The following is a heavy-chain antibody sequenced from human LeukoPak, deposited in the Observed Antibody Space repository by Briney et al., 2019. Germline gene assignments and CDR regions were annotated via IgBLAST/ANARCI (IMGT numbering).Heavy chain of an antibody. Sequence: GASVKVSCKASGYTFTGYYMHWVRQAPGQGLEWMGWISAYNGNTNYAQKLQGRVTMTTDTSTSTAYMELRSLRSDDTAVYYSARYCSSTSCYKGDAFDIWGQGTMVTVSS. CDR2: ISAYNGNT. CDR1: GYTFTGYY. D-gene: IGHD2-2*02. V-gene: IGHV1-18*04. J-gene: IGHJ3*02. CDR3: ARYCSSTSCYKGDAFDI.